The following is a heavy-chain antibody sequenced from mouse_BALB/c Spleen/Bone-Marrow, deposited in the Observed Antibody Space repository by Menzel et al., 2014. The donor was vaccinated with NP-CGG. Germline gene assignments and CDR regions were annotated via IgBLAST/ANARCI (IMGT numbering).Heavy chain of an antibody. CDR1: GYTFASYY. Sequence: VQLKESGAELAKPGASVKLSCKASGYTFASYYMYWVKQRPGQGLEWIGEINPSNGGTNFNEKFKSKATLTVDKSSSTAYMQLSSLTSEDSAVYYCTRGRRDAMDYWGQGPSVTVSS. CDR3: TRGRRDAMDY. CDR2: INPSNGGT. V-gene: IGHV1S81*02. J-gene: IGHJ4*01.